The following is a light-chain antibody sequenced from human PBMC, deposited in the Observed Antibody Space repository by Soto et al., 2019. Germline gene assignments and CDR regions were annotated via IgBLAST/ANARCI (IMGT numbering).Light chain of an antibody. CDR3: QQYNPYST. J-gene: IGKJ1*01. Sequence: DIQMTQSLSTLSASXXXXXXXXXRRASQRINNWLAWYQQKPGTAPKLLIYRTSSLESGVPSTFSGSASGTEFTLTISSLQPDDFATYFCQQYNPYSTFGQGTKVDIK. CDR2: RTS. CDR1: QRINNW. V-gene: IGKV1-5*03.